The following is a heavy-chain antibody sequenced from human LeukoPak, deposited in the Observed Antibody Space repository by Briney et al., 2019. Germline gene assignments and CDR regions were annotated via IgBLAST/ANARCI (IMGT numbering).Heavy chain of an antibody. CDR1: GFTFKNYA. D-gene: IGHD6-19*01. J-gene: IGHJ3*02. CDR2: IYPHGDP. Sequence: GGSLRLSCTTSGFTFKNYAMTWVRQAPGKGLEWVSAIYPHGDPHHADSVKGRFTISRDNSKNSLYMQMETLRAEDTALYYCARAKLEPAGTGAFDIWGPGTVVTVSS. V-gene: IGHV3-23*01. CDR3: ARAKLEPAGTGAFDI.